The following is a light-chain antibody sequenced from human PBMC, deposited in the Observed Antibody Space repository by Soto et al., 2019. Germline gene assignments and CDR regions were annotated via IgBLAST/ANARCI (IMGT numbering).Light chain of an antibody. CDR2: YDS. V-gene: IGLV3-21*04. CDR1: NIGSKS. J-gene: IGLJ1*01. Sequence: SYELTQPPSVSVAPGKTARITCGGNNIGSKSVHWYQQKPGQAPVLVIYYDSDRPSGIPERFSGSNSVNTATLTISRVEAGDEADYYWQVWDSSSDHYVFGTGTKLTVL. CDR3: QVWDSSSDHYV.